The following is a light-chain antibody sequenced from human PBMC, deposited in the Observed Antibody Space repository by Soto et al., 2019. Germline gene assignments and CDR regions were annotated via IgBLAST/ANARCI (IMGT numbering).Light chain of an antibody. V-gene: IGKV3-20*01. Sequence: EIVLTQSPGTLSLSPGERATLSCRASQSVRSRFFAWYQQKPVQAPRLLIYDVSVRATGIPDRFSGSGSGTDFTLTINRLEPEDFAVYYCQQYENSVMYTFGQGTKLEIK. CDR3: QQYENSVMYT. J-gene: IGKJ2*01. CDR1: QSVRSRF. CDR2: DVS.